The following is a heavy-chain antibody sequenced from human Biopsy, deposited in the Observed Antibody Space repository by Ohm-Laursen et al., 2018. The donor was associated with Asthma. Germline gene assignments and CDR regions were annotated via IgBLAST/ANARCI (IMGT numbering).Heavy chain of an antibody. V-gene: IGHV1-69*13. CDR3: ARKAGSCISRTCYSLDF. J-gene: IGHJ4*02. Sequence: SVTASCKSLGGTFNTYVIGWARQAPGQGLGWLGGINSVFGTTTYPQKFQDRVTITADDSTSTVYMELSSLRSEDTAVDYCARKAGSCISRTCYSLDFWGQGTLVTVSS. CDR2: INSVFGTT. CDR1: GGTFNTYV. D-gene: IGHD2-2*01.